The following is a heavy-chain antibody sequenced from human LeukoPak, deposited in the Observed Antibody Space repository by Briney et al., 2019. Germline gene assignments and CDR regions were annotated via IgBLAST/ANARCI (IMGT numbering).Heavy chain of an antibody. D-gene: IGHD3-22*01. CDR3: AKGSTYYDSSGYYLYYYYYGMDV. Sequence: GGSLRLSCAASGFTFSSYAMSWVRQAPGKGLEWVSAISGSGGSTYYADSVKGRFTISRDNSKNTLYLQMNSLRAEDTAVYYCAKGSTYYDSSGYYLYYYYYGMDVWGQGTTVTVSS. V-gene: IGHV3-23*01. J-gene: IGHJ6*02. CDR2: ISGSGGST. CDR1: GFTFSSYA.